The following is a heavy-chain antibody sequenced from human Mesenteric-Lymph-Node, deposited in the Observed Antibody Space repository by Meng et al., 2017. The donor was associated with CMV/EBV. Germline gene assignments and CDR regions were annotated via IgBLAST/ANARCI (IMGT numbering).Heavy chain of an antibody. J-gene: IGHJ6*02. V-gene: IGHV4-39*06. D-gene: IGHD3-3*01. CDR1: GGSISNNNYY. CDR3: ARALKVWSGYYYHYYGMDV. CDR2: IYYSGCT. Sequence: SETLSLTCTVPGGSISNNNYYWGWIRQPPGRGLEWIGSIYYSGCTYYTPSLMSRVTISVDTSKNQFTLKLSSVTAADTAVYYCARALKVWSGYYYHYYGMDVWGQGTTVTVSS.